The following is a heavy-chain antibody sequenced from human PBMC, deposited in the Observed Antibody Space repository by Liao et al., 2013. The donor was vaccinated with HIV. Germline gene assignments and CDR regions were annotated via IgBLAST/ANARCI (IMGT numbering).Heavy chain of an antibody. CDR1: GGSISTYY. V-gene: IGHV4-4*07. J-gene: IGHJ1*01. CDR2: MYSSGST. CDR3: AGDVGITTYAFQD. D-gene: IGHD1-1*01. Sequence: QVQLQESGPGLVKPSETLSLSCTVSGGSISTYYWSWIRQPAGKGLEWIGRMYSSGSTNYNPSLKSRVTISIDTSKNQFSLKLSSLTAADTALYYCAGDVGITTYAFQDWGQGTLVTVSS.